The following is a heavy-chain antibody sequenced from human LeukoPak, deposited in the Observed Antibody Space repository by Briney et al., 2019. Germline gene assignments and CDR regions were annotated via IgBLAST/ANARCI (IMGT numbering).Heavy chain of an antibody. J-gene: IGHJ4*02. Sequence: GGSLRLSCAASGFTFSSYAMSWVRQAPGKGLEWVSAISGSGGSTYYADSVKGRFTISRDNSKNTLYLQMNSLRAEDTAVYYCANGMRWDRQGLSIVTTDYWGQGTLVTVSS. CDR1: GFTFSSYA. D-gene: IGHD5-18*01. CDR3: ANGMRWDRQGLSIVTTDY. CDR2: ISGSGGST. V-gene: IGHV3-23*01.